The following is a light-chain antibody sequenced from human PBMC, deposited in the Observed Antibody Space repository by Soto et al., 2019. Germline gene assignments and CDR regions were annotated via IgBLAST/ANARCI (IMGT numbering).Light chain of an antibody. Sequence: DIQVTQSPSSLSASVGDRVTITCRASQPISRCLNWYQRNPGKPPKLLIYAAADLQGGVPSRFSGSGSATYFTLTISSLQPDDSATYYCQQTYTPPHAFGRGTKLEIK. CDR1: QPISRC. V-gene: IGKV1-39*01. CDR3: QQTYTPPHA. CDR2: AAA. J-gene: IGKJ2*01.